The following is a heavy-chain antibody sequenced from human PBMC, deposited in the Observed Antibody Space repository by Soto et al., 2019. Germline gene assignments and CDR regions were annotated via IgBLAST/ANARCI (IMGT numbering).Heavy chain of an antibody. J-gene: IGHJ3*02. CDR1: GGSISSGGYY. CDR2: IYYSGST. CDR3: AVPVLSPLGGFDI. V-gene: IGHV4-31*03. D-gene: IGHD2-15*01. Sequence: QVQLQESGPGLMKPSQTLSLTCTVSGGSISSGGYYWSWIRQHPGKGLEWIGYIYYSGSTYYNPSLKSRVTISVDTSKNQFSLKLSSVTAADTAVYYCAVPVLSPLGGFDIWGQGTMVTVSS.